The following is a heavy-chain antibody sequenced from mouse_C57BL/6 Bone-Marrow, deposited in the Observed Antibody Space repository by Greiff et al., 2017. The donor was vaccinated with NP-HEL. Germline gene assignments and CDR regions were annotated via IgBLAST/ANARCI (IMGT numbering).Heavy chain of an antibody. D-gene: IGHD1-1*01. CDR1: GYSFPDYN. J-gene: IGHJ2*01. Sequence: VQLQQSGPELVKPGASVKISCKASGYSFPDYNMNWVKKSNGKSLEWIGVINPTYGTTSYNQKFKGKATLTVDQSSSTAYMQLNSLTSEDSAVYYCASIYYYGSSHDYWGQGTTLTVSS. V-gene: IGHV1-39*01. CDR2: INPTYGTT. CDR3: ASIYYYGSSHDY.